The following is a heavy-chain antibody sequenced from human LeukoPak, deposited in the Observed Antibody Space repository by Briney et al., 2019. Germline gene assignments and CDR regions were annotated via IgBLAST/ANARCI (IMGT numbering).Heavy chain of an antibody. CDR2: IWYDGSNK. D-gene: IGHD3-22*01. CDR1: GFTFSSYG. Sequence: PGGSLRLPCAASGFTFSSYGMHWVRQAPGKGLEWVAVIWYDGSNKYYADSVKGRFTISRDNSKNTLYLQMNSLRAEDTAVYYCAKGYYYDSSGYYYYFDYWGQGTLVTVSS. J-gene: IGHJ4*02. V-gene: IGHV3-33*06. CDR3: AKGYYYDSSGYYYYFDY.